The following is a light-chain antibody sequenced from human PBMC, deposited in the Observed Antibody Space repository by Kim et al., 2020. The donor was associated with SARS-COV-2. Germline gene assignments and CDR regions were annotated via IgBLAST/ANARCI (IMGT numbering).Light chain of an antibody. CDR1: TGDVSGFNY. CDR2: DVS. CDR3: SSYTSSSTVV. J-gene: IGLJ2*01. V-gene: IGLV2-14*03. Sequence: GHPLPIDSPGTTGDVSGFNYVSWYQHHPGKAPKLVIYDVSHRPSGVSNRFSGSKSGNTASLTISGLQAEDEADYYCSSYTSSSTVVFGGGTQLTVL.